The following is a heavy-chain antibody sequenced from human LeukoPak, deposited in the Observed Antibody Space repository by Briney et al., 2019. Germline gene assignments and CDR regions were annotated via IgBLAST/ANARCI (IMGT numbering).Heavy chain of an antibody. D-gene: IGHD2-21*01. Sequence: LRLSCAASGFTVSSNYMSWVRQAPGKGLEWIGYIHYRRSTYYNTALKSRASISVGTSRNQFSLKLSSVTAADTAVYYCARARAVIDDAFEIWGQGTMVTVSS. CDR2: IHYRRST. J-gene: IGHJ3*02. CDR1: GFTVSSNY. CDR3: ARARAVIDDAFEI. V-gene: IGHV4-30-4*08.